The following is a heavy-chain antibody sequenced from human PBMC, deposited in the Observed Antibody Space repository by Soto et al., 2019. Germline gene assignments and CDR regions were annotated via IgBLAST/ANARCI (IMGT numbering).Heavy chain of an antibody. V-gene: IGHV2-5*02. CDR1: GFSLTTESVG. Sequence: SGPTLVNPTQTLTLTCTFSGFSLTTESVGVGWIRQPPGKALEWLALIYGDDDKRHNPSLKSRLTITKDTSKDQVVLTMTNMDPVDTATYYCVHVTRYMDFDYWGQGTLVTVS. J-gene: IGHJ4*02. CDR3: VHVTRYMDFDY. CDR2: IYGDDDK. D-gene: IGHD5-18*01.